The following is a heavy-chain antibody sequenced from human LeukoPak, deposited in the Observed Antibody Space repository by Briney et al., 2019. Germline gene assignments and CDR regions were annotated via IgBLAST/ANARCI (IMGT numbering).Heavy chain of an antibody. CDR3: ARGVRIAVADPHLDY. J-gene: IGHJ4*02. D-gene: IGHD6-19*01. V-gene: IGHV4-34*01. CDR2: INHSGST. Sequence: KSSETLSLTCAVYGGSFSGYHWNWIRQPPGEGLEWIGEINHSGSTNYNPSLKSRVTISVDTSKKQFSLRLSSVTAADTAVYFCARGVRIAVADPHLDYWGQGTLVTVSS. CDR1: GGSFSGYH.